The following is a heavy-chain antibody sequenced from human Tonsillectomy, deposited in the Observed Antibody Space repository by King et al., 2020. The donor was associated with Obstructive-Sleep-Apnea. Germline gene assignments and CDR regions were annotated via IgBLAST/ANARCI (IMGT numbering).Heavy chain of an antibody. CDR1: GFTFSSYG. Sequence: QLVQSGGGVVQPGTSLRLSCAASGFTFSSYGMHWVRQAPGKGLEWVAFIRRDGGDKNYGDSVKGRFTISRDNTKNTLYLQMNALRAEDTAVYYCAKEGVPCSGGSCYSWFFGVWGRGTLVTVSS. V-gene: IGHV3-30*02. D-gene: IGHD2-15*01. J-gene: IGHJ2*01. CDR3: AKEGVPCSGGSCYSWFFGV. CDR2: IRRDGGDK.